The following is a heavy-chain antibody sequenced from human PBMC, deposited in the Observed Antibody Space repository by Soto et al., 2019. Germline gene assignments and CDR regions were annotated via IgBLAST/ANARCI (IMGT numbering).Heavy chain of an antibody. CDR3: GQQDWNNNNYYFDL. V-gene: IGHV2-5*02. CDR2: LYWDDDK. CDR1: GFSLSTSGVG. J-gene: IGHJ2*01. Sequence: QITVKEYGPKLVKPSQPLTLTCAFSGFSLSTSGVGVAWVRQPQGKAPEWLALLYWDDDKRYRPSLKSSRSNTKDTAKDQVVFTMTNMDHVDTATYYCGQQDWNNNNYYFDLWGRGTLVTVSS. D-gene: IGHD4-4*01.